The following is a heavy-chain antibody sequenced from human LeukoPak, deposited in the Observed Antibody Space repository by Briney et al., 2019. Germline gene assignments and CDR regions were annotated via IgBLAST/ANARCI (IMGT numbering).Heavy chain of an antibody. J-gene: IGHJ4*02. D-gene: IGHD4-17*01. Sequence: GRSLRLSCAASGFTFSSYAMHWVRQAPGKGLEWVAVISYDGSNKYYADSVKGRFTISGDNSKNTLYLQMNSLRAEDTAVYYCAREEGLTVTIDYWGQGTLVTVSS. CDR1: GFTFSSYA. CDR2: ISYDGSNK. V-gene: IGHV3-30-3*01. CDR3: AREEGLTVTIDY.